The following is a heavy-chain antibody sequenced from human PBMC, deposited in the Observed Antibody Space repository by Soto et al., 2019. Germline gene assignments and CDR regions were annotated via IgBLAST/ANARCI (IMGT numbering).Heavy chain of an antibody. J-gene: IGHJ6*02. CDR3: ARHTLELSDYYYYGMDV. Sequence: XXSLKISWKGSGYSFTSYWIDWVRQMTEKGLEWMGIIYPGDSDTRYSPSFQGQVTISADKSISTAYLQWSSLKASDTALYYCARHTLELSDYYYYGMDVWGQGTTVTVS. CDR2: IYPGDSDT. CDR1: GYSFTSYW. V-gene: IGHV5-51*01. D-gene: IGHD3-10*01.